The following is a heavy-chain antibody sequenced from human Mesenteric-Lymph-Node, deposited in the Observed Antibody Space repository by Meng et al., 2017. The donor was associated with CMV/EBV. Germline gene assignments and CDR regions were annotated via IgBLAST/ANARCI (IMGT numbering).Heavy chain of an antibody. CDR3: ARDRTIFGVGPSDY. Sequence: ASVKVSCKASGYTFTGYFMHWVRLAPGQGLEWMGWINPQSGSTNYAQKFQGRVTMTRDTSISTAYMELRSLRSDDTAVYYCARDRTIFGVGPSDYWGQGTLVTVSS. CDR1: GYTFTGYF. CDR2: INPQSGST. D-gene: IGHD3-3*01. J-gene: IGHJ4*02. V-gene: IGHV1-2*02.